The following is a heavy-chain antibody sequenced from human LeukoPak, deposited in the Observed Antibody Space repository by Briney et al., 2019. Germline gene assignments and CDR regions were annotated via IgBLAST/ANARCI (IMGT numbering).Heavy chain of an antibody. V-gene: IGHV1-8*03. CDR3: ARTQSLRDSFYGY. CDR2: MNPNSGNT. D-gene: IGHD3-9*01. Sequence: ASVKVSCKASGYTFTSFDINWVRQATGQGLEWMGWMNPNSGNTGYAQKFQGRVTITRNTSISTAYLKLSSLRSEDTAVYYCARTQSLRDSFYGYWGQGTLVTVSS. J-gene: IGHJ4*02. CDR1: GYTFTSFD.